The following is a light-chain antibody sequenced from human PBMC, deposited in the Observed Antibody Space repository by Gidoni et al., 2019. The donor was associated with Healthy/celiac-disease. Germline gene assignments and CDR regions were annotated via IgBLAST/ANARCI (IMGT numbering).Light chain of an antibody. Sequence: DIQMTQSPSSLSASVGDRVTITCRASQSISSYLNWYQQKPGKDPKLLIYAASSLQSGVPSMFSGSGSGTDFTLTICSLQPEDFATYYCQQSYSTPPTFGQGTKVEIK. CDR3: QQSYSTPPT. CDR1: QSISSY. V-gene: IGKV1-39*01. CDR2: AAS. J-gene: IGKJ1*01.